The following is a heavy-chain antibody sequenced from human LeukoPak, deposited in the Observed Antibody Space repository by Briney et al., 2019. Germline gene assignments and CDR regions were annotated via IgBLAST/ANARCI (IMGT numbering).Heavy chain of an antibody. CDR1: GGSISSYY. D-gene: IGHD5-18*01. CDR3: ARGRGIHLWYHDAFDI. Sequence: SETLSLTCTVSGGSISSYYWSWIRQPAGKGLEWIGRIYISGSTNYNPSLKSRVTISVDTSKNQFSLKLSSVTAADTAVYYCARGRGIHLWYHDAFDIWGQGTMVTVSS. CDR2: IYISGST. V-gene: IGHV4-4*07. J-gene: IGHJ3*02.